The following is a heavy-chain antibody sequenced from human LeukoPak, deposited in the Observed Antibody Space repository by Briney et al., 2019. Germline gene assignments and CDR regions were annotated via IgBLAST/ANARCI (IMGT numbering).Heavy chain of an antibody. V-gene: IGHV3-23*01. J-gene: IGHJ2*01. CDR1: GFIFANYA. D-gene: IGHD5-12*01. CDR2: ISGSGGDS. CDR3: ARVRKYSGYYSWYFDL. Sequence: PGGSLRLSCTTSGFIFANYAMAWVRQSPGKGLEWVSTISGSGGDSYYADSVKGRFTISRDNSKNTLYLQMSSLRAGDTAVYYCARVRKYSGYYSWYFDLWGRGTLVTVSS.